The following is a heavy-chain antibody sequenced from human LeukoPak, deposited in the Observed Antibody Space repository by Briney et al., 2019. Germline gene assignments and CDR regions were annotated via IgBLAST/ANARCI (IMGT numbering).Heavy chain of an antibody. CDR2: INWNGGST. Sequence: GGSLRLSCAASGFAFDDYGMSWVRQAPGKGLEWVSGINWNGGSTAYADSVKGRFTISRDNAKNSLYLQMSSLRAEDTALYYCARDYDNGGYYYGGGAYWGQGTLVTVSS. CDR1: GFAFDDYG. D-gene: IGHD3-22*01. CDR3: ARDYDNGGYYYGGGAY. J-gene: IGHJ4*02. V-gene: IGHV3-20*04.